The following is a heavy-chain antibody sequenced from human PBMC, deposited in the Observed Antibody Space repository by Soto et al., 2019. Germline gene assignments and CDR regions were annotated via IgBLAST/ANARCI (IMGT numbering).Heavy chain of an antibody. CDR1: GYTFTSYA. D-gene: IGHD3-3*01. CDR2: INAGNGNT. V-gene: IGHV1-3*01. Sequence: ASVKVSCKASGYTFTSYAMHWVRQAPGQRLEWMGWINAGNGNTKYSQKFQGRVTITRDTSASTAYMELSSLRSEDTAVYYCARARYDSTPYYYYYYGMDFSGQGSTVIVSS. J-gene: IGHJ6*02. CDR3: ARARYDSTPYYYYYYGMDF.